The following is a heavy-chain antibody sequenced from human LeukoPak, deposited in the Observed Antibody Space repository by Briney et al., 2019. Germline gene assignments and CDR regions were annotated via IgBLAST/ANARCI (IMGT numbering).Heavy chain of an antibody. CDR1: GFTFSTYT. CDR3: ARDLWDR. CDR2: ITSAGNFI. V-gene: IGHV3-21*01. Sequence: GGSLRLSCAASGFTFSTYTMIWVRQAPGKGLEWVSSITSAGNFIYYADSLRGRFTVSRDNAKNSLYLQMNRLRAEDTAMYYCARDLWDRWGQGTLVTVSS. J-gene: IGHJ5*02.